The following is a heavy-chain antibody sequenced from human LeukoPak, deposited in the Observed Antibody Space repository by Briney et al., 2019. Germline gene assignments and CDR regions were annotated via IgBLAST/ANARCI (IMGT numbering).Heavy chain of an antibody. Sequence: GGSLRLSCAASGFIFDDFAMHWVRHAPGKGLEWVSGINWNSDSIGYADSVKGRFTISRDNAKNSLYLQMNSLRAEDTAVYYCARQTTYYYDSSGYADYWGQGTLVTVSS. D-gene: IGHD3-22*01. CDR2: INWNSDSI. J-gene: IGHJ4*02. V-gene: IGHV3-9*01. CDR3: ARQTTYYYDSSGYADY. CDR1: GFIFDDFA.